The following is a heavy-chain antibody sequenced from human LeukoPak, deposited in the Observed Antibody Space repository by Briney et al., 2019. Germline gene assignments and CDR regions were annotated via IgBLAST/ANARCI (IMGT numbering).Heavy chain of an antibody. CDR3: ARDAVCLDY. CDR1: GYTVTSYG. V-gene: IGHV1-18*01. J-gene: IGHJ4*02. D-gene: IGHD2-2*01. Sequence: ASARVSCKASGYTVTSYGISRVRQAPGQWLEWMGWTSAYNGNTNYAQKLGGRVTMTTDTSTSTAYMELRSLRSDDTAVYYCARDAVCLDYWGQGTLVTVSS. CDR2: TSAYNGNT.